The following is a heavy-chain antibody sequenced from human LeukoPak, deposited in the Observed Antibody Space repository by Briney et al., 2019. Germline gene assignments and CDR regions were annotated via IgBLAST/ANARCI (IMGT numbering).Heavy chain of an antibody. Sequence: PGGSLRLSCAASGFTFSSYGMHWVRQAPDKGLDWVAFIRYDGRNKDYADSVKGRFTISRDNSKNTLYLQMNSLRDEDTAVYYCTKSYQTYSSTWYYSDYWGQGTLVTVSA. CDR2: IRYDGRNK. CDR3: TKSYQTYSSTWYYSDY. D-gene: IGHD6-13*01. CDR1: GFTFSSYG. J-gene: IGHJ4*02. V-gene: IGHV3-30*02.